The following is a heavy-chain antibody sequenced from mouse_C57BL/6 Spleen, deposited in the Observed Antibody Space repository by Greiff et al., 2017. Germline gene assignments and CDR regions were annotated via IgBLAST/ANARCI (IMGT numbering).Heavy chain of an antibody. D-gene: IGHD4-1*02. CDR2: ISSGGSYT. J-gene: IGHJ4*01. CDR1: GFIFSSYG. CDR3: ARRNSYAMEY. Sequence: VQLQESGGDLVKPGGSLKLSCAASGFIFSSYGMSWVRQTPDKRLEWVATISSGGSYTYYPDSVKGRFTISRDNAKNTLYLQMSSLKSEDTAMYYCARRNSYAMEYWGQGTSDTASS. V-gene: IGHV5-6*01.